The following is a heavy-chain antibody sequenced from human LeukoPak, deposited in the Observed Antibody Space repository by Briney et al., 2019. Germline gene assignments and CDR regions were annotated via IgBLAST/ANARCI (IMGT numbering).Heavy chain of an antibody. D-gene: IGHD3-3*01. Sequence: PSETLSLTCAVYGGSFSGYYWSWIRQPPGKGLEWIGEINHSGSTNYNPSLKSRVTISVDTSKNQFSLKLSSVTAADTAVYHCARAEWSVIDYWGQGTLVTVSS. J-gene: IGHJ4*02. V-gene: IGHV4-34*01. CDR1: GGSFSGYY. CDR2: INHSGST. CDR3: ARAEWSVIDY.